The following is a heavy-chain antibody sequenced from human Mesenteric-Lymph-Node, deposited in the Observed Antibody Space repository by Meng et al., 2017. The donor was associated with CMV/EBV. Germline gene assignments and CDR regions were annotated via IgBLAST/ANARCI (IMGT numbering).Heavy chain of an antibody. J-gene: IGHJ4*01. V-gene: IGHV3-30*09. CDR3: ARETTGLDY. CDR1: GFTFNNYA. D-gene: IGHD1-1*01. CDR2: ISYDGSID. Sequence: GESLKISCEASGFTFNNYAIHWVRQAPGKGLEWVAEISYDGSIDYYTDSAKGRFAVSRDNSMNTLWLQMDNLRIDDTGVYYCARETTGLDYWGHGTLVTVSS.